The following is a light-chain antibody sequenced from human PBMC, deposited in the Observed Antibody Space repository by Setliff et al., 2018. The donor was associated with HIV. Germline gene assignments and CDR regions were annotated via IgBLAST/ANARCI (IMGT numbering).Light chain of an antibody. CDR3: ATWDDRLNVV. Sequence: QSALTPSPSASGTPGLRVTISCSGSTSNIGTNSVNWYRQLPGSPPNLLIYRNNQRPSGVPDRFSGSKSGTSASLAISGLQSEDEAEYYCATWDDRLNVVFGGGTKVTVL. CDR2: RNN. CDR1: TSNIGTNS. V-gene: IGLV1-44*01. J-gene: IGLJ2*01.